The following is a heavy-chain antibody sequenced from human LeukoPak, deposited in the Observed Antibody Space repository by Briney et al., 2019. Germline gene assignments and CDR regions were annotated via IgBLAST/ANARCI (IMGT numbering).Heavy chain of an antibody. CDR3: ARADTAGPIPHSPLDY. V-gene: IGHV3-23*01. J-gene: IGHJ4*02. D-gene: IGHD5-18*01. CDR2: ISGSGGST. Sequence: PGGSLRLSCAASGFTFSSYAMSWVRQAPGKGLEWVSAISGSGGSTYYADSVKGRFTISRDNSKNTLYLQMNSLRAEDTAVYYCARADTAGPIPHSPLDYWGQGTLVTVSS. CDR1: GFTFSSYA.